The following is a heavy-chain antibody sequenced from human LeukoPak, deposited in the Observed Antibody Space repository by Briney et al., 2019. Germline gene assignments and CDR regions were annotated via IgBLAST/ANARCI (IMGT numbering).Heavy chain of an antibody. V-gene: IGHV4-59*01. CDR2: IYYSGST. D-gene: IGHD3-10*01. J-gene: IGHJ6*04. CDR1: GGSISSYY. CDR3: ARVGHYYGSGSYYNPWDYYYGMDV. Sequence: PSETLSLTCTVSGGSISSYYWSWLRQPPGKGLEWIGYIYYSGSTNYNPSLKSRVTISVDTSKNQSSLKLSSVTAADTAVYYCARVGHYYGSGSYYNPWDYYYGMDVWGKGTTVTVSS.